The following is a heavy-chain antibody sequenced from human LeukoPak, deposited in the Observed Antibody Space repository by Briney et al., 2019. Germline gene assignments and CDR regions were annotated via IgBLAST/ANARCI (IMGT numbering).Heavy chain of an antibody. CDR3: AREAIELNYYYYYGMDA. D-gene: IGHD1-1*01. CDR1: GFTFSSYA. J-gene: IGHJ6*02. CDR2: ISGSGGST. V-gene: IGHV3-23*01. Sequence: GGSLRLSCAASGFTFSSYAMSWVRQAPGKGLEWVSAISGSGGSTYYADSVKGRFTISRDNSKNTLYLQMNSLRAEDTAVYYCAREAIELNYYYYYGMDAWGQGTTVTVSS.